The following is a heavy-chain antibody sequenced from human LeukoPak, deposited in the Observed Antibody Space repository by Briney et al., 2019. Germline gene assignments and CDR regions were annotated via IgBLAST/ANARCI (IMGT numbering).Heavy chain of an antibody. CDR1: GYSISSGYY. CDR3: ARGWSYDFWSGYYTIPFDY. CDR2: IYHSGST. Sequence: SETLSLTCTVSGYSISSGYYRGWIRQPPGKGLEWIGSIYHSGSTYYNPSLKSRVTISVDTSKNQFSLKLSSVTAADTAVYYCARGWSYDFWSGYYTIPFDYWGQGTLVTVSS. J-gene: IGHJ4*02. D-gene: IGHD3-3*01. V-gene: IGHV4-38-2*02.